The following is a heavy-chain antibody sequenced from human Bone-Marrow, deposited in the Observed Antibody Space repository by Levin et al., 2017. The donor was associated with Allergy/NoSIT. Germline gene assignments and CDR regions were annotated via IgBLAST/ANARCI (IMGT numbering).Heavy chain of an antibody. CDR2: IYHTGAT. V-gene: IGHV4-30-4*01. Sequence: SETLSLTCTVSGGSLSSGDYYWTWIRQPPGKGLEWIGYIYHTGATYYNPSLMSRLSMSVDTSKNQFSLKLTSMTVSDTAVYYCGRGNRGIDYWGQGTLVTVAS. J-gene: IGHJ4*02. D-gene: IGHD6-13*01. CDR3: GRGNRGIDY. CDR1: GGSLSSGDYY.